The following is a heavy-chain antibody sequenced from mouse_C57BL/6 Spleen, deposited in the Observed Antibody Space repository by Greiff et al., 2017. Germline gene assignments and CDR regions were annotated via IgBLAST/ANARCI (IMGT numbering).Heavy chain of an antibody. CDR2: IDPENGDT. D-gene: IGHD2-3*01. CDR3: TRRDDLDY. Sequence: EVQLQQSGAELVRPGASVKLSCTASGFNIKDDYMHWVKQRPEQGLEWIGWIDPENGDTEYASKFQGKATITADTSSNTAYLQLSSLTSEDTAVYYCTRRDDLDYWGQGTTLTVSS. J-gene: IGHJ2*01. CDR1: GFNIKDDY. V-gene: IGHV14-4*01.